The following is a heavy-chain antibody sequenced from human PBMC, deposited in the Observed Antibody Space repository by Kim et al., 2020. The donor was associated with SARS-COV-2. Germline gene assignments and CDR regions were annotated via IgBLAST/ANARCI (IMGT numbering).Heavy chain of an antibody. J-gene: IGHJ3*02. CDR2: INSDGSST. CDR1: GFTFSNYW. Sequence: GGSLRLSCAASGFTFSNYWMHWVRQAPGKGLVWVSRINSDGSSTSYADSVKGRFTISRDNAKNTLYLQMNSLRAEDTAVYYCARDMYYYDRSGYRNEAFDIWGQGTMVTVSS. CDR3: ARDMYYYDRSGYRNEAFDI. D-gene: IGHD3-22*01. V-gene: IGHV3-74*01.